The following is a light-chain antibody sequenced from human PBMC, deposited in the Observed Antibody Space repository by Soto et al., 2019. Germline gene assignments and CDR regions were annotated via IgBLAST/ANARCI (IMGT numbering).Light chain of an antibody. CDR3: QPDGSSPP. CDR2: GAS. J-gene: IGKJ3*01. Sequence: EIVLTQSPGTLSLSPGERATLSCRASQSVSSSYLAWYQQKPGQAPRLLIYGASSRATGIPDRFSGSGSGTDFKLTISRLEPEDLAVYYCQPDGSSPPFGPGTKVDIK. CDR1: QSVSSSY. V-gene: IGKV3-20*01.